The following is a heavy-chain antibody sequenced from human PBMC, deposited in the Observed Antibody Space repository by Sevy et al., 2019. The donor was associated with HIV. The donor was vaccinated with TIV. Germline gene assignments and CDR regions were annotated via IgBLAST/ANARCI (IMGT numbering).Heavy chain of an antibody. J-gene: IGHJ1*01. D-gene: IGHD1-20*01. CDR3: TRGGRYFPLQV. CDR1: GFTFGDYT. V-gene: IGHV3-49*03. Sequence: GGCLRLSCTTSGFTFGDYTMSWFRQAPKKGLEWVGFIKSKPYGGTREYAASVKGRFTSSRDDSESVTYLQMNSLKTEDTAVYFCTRGGRYFPLQVWGQGTLVTVSS. CDR2: IKSKPYGGTR.